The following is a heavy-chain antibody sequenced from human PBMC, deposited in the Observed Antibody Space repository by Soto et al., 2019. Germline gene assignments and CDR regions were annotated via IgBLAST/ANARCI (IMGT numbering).Heavy chain of an antibody. CDR3: ARGRGYCSGGSCYSPYYYYYYMDV. D-gene: IGHD2-15*01. CDR2: VNHSGST. V-gene: IGHV4-34*01. CDR1: GGSFSGYY. J-gene: IGHJ6*03. Sequence: SETLSLTCAVYGGSFSGYYWSRIRQPPGKGLEWIGEVNHSGSTNYNPSLKSRVTISVDTSKNQFSLKLSSVTAADTAVYYCARGRGYCSGGSCYSPYYYYYYMDVWGKGTTVTVSS.